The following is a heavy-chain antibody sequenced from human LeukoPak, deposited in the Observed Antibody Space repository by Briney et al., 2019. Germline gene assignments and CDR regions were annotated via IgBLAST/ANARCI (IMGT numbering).Heavy chain of an antibody. D-gene: IGHD6-13*01. CDR1: GYTFTSYY. CDR3: ASRGPGRWQQLNY. V-gene: IGHV1-46*01. J-gene: IGHJ4*02. CDR2: INPSGGST. Sequence: ASVKVSCKASGYTFTSYYMHWVRQAPGQGLEWMGIINPSGGSTSYAQKFQGRVTTTRDMSTSTVYMELSSLRSEDTAVYYCASRGPGRWQQLNYWGQGTLVTVSS.